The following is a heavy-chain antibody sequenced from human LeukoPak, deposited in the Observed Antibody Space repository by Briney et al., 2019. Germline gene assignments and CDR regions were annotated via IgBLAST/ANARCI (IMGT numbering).Heavy chain of an antibody. D-gene: IGHD3-16*01. V-gene: IGHV3-72*01. Sequence: PGGSLRLSCAASGFTFSDHYMDWVRQAPGKGLEWVGRIRNKANSYSTEYAASVKGRFTISRDDSKNSVYLQMNSLKTKDTAVYCCARGGSWAPLDVWGQGTTVTVSS. CDR1: GFTFSDHY. CDR2: IRNKANSYST. J-gene: IGHJ6*02. CDR3: ARGGSWAPLDV.